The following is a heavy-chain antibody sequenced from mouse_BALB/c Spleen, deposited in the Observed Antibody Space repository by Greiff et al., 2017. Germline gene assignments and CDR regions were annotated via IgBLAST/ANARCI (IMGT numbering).Heavy chain of an antibody. J-gene: IGHJ1*01. CDR1: GYTFTSYY. D-gene: IGHD1-1*01. CDR3: TRERDGSSSYWYFDV. Sequence: QVQLQQPGAELVKPGASVKLSCKASGYTFTSYYMYWVKQRPGQGLEWIGGINPSNGGTNFNEKFKSKATLTVDKSSSTAYMQLSGLTSEDSAVYYCTRERDGSSSYWYFDVWGAGTTVTVSS. V-gene: IGHV1S81*02. CDR2: INPSNGGT.